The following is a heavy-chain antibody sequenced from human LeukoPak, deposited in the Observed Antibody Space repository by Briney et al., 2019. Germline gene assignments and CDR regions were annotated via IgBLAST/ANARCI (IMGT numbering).Heavy chain of an antibody. Sequence: ASVKASCKASGYTFTGYYMHWVRQAPGQRLEWMGWINPNSGGTNYAQKFQGRVTMTRDTSISTAYMELSRLRSDDTAVYYCARGRLTTVTSLGYWGQGTLVTVSS. D-gene: IGHD4-17*01. CDR1: GYTFTGYY. V-gene: IGHV1-2*02. J-gene: IGHJ4*02. CDR3: ARGRLTTVTSLGY. CDR2: INPNSGGT.